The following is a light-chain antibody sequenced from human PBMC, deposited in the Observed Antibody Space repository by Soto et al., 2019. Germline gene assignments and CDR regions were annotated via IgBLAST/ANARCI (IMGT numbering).Light chain of an antibody. CDR3: SSYTSSSHP. CDR2: EVS. CDR1: SSDVGGYNY. J-gene: IGLJ1*01. V-gene: IGLV2-14*01. Sequence: QSVLTQPASVSGSPGQSITISCTGTSSDVGGYNYVSWYRQHPGKAPKLMIYEVSNRPSGVSNRFSGSKSGNTASLTISGLQAEDEADYYCSSYTSSSHPFGTGTKLTVL.